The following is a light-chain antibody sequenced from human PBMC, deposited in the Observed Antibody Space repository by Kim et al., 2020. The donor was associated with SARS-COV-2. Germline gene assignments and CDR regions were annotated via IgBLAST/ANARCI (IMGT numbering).Light chain of an antibody. Sequence: QLVLTQSPSASASLGASVKLTCTPSSGHSSYAIAWHQQQPEKGSRYLMKLNSDGSHSKGDGIPDRFSGSSSGAERYLTISSLQSEDEADYYCQTWGTGMGVFGGGTQLTVL. CDR3: QTWGTGMGV. CDR1: SGHSSYA. J-gene: IGLJ3*02. V-gene: IGLV4-69*01. CDR2: LNSDGSH.